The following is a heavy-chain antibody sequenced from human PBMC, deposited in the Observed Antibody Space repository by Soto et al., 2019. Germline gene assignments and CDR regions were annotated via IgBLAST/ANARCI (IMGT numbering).Heavy chain of an antibody. V-gene: IGHV4-59*01. D-gene: IGHD6-13*01. CDR3: ASSNIAAAGFYYYGMDV. CDR2: IYYYGST. CDR1: GGSISSYY. Sequence: SETLSLTCTVSGGSISSYYWSWIRQPPGKGLEWIGYIYYYGSTNYNPSLKSRVTISVDTSKNQFCLKLSSVTAADTAVYYCASSNIAAAGFYYYGMDVGGRGTRVTVSS. J-gene: IGHJ6*02.